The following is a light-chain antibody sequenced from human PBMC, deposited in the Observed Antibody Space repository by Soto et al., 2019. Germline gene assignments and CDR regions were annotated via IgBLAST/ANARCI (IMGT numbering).Light chain of an antibody. CDR2: AAS. CDR3: QQRYSTPT. Sequence: DIQMTQSPSSLSASVGDRVTITCRASQSISSYLNWYKQKPGKAPKLLIYAASSSQSGVPSRFSGSGSGTDFTLTISSMQPEDFATYYCQQRYSTPTFGQGTRLEIK. J-gene: IGKJ5*01. V-gene: IGKV1-39*01. CDR1: QSISSY.